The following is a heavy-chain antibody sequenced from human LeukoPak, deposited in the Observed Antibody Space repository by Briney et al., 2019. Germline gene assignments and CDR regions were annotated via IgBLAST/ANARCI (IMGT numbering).Heavy chain of an antibody. CDR1: GFTFSSYG. J-gene: IGHJ4*02. D-gene: IGHD2/OR15-2a*01. Sequence: GRSLRLSCAASGFTFSSYGMHWVRQAPGKGLEWVAVISYDGSNKYYADSVKGRFTISRDNSKNTLYLQMNSLRAEDTAVYCCAKELSGFWYFDYWGQGTLVTVSS. V-gene: IGHV3-30*18. CDR2: ISYDGSNK. CDR3: AKELSGFWYFDY.